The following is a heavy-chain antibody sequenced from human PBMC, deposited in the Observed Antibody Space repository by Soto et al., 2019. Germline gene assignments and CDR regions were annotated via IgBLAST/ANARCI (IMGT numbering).Heavy chain of an antibody. CDR3: ARTDAYNSSFFDS. V-gene: IGHV4-31*03. D-gene: IGHD6-6*01. J-gene: IGHJ4*02. Sequence: QVQLQEMGPGLVKPSQTLTITCTVSGDSVNSAYWSSIRQLPGKGLEWMGNIHHTGKTFYNPSLKSRVAISIDTSKPLFSLKMRSITAADTAVYYCARTDAYNSSFFDSWGQGTVVTVSS. CDR1: GDSVNSAY. CDR2: IHHTGKT.